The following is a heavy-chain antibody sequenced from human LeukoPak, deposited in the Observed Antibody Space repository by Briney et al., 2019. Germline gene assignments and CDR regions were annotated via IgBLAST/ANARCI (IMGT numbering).Heavy chain of an antibody. CDR3: ARSIGAYYYDSSGTFDY. CDR2: IYTSATT. D-gene: IGHD3-22*01. CDR1: GGSISSYY. V-gene: IGHV4-4*09. J-gene: IGHJ4*02. Sequence: SETLSLTCTVSGGSISSYYWSWIRQPPGKGLEGIGEIYTSATTNYTPSLHTPVTISLPTSKTQFSLKLTSLTAADTAVYYCARSIGAYYYDSSGTFDYWGQGTLVTVSS.